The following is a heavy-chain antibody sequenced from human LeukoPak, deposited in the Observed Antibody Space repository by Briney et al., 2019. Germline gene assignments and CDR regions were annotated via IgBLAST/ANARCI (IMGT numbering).Heavy chain of an antibody. CDR1: GYTFTGYY. CDR2: INPNSGGT. Sequence: ASVKVSCKASGYTFTGYYMHWVRQAPGQGLEWMGWINPNSGGTNYAQKFQGRVTMTRDTSISTAYMELSSLRSEDTAVYYCARGGIAAAAFDYWGQGTLVTVSS. J-gene: IGHJ4*02. D-gene: IGHD6-13*01. CDR3: ARGGIAAAAFDY. V-gene: IGHV1-2*02.